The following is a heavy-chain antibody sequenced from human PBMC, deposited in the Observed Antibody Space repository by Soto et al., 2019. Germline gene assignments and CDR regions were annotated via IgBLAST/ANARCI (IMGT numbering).Heavy chain of an antibody. J-gene: IGHJ6*02. V-gene: IGHV4-4*02. CDR1: GAPITTTKW. CDR2: LSRGDER. CDR3: ATQTISYTWGV. D-gene: IGHD3-16*01. Sequence: QVQLQESGPGLVKPSETLSLTCTVSGAPITTTKWWAWVRLPPGKGLECIGELSRGDERSSNTSLDGRITMSLAKYNNHFSLKLTSVTAAYTAIYYCATQTISYTWGVWGRGTSVTVSS.